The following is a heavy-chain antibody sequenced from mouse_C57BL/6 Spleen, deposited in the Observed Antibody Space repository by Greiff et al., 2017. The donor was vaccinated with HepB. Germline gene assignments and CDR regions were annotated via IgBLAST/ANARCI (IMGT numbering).Heavy chain of an antibody. CDR1: GYAFSSSW. J-gene: IGHJ2*01. V-gene: IGHV1-82*01. Sequence: VQRVESGPELVKPGASVKISCKASGYAFSSSWMNWVKQRPGKGLEWIGRIYPGDGDTNYNGKFKGKATLTADKSSSTAYMQLSSLTSEDSAVYFCARSELTMYYFDYWGQGTTLTVSS. CDR2: IYPGDGDT. CDR3: ARSELTMYYFDY. D-gene: IGHD1-1*02.